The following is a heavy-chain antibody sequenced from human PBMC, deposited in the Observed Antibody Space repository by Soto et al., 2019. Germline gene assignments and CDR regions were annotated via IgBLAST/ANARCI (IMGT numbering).Heavy chain of an antibody. J-gene: IGHJ4*02. CDR1: GFTFSGSA. CDR3: TRQGDLKASSSWPSTDY. CDR2: IRSKANSYAT. Sequence: EVQLVESGGGLVQPGGSLKLSCAASGFTFSGSAMHWVRQASGKGLEWVGRIRSKANSYATAYAASVKGRFTISRDDSKNTAYLQMNSLKTKDTAVYYCTRQGDLKASSSWPSTDYWGQGTLVTVSS. D-gene: IGHD6-13*01. V-gene: IGHV3-73*02.